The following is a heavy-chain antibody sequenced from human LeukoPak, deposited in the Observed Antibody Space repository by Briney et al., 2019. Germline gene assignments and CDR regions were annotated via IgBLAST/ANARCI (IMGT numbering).Heavy chain of an antibody. D-gene: IGHD3-10*01. J-gene: IGHJ5*02. Sequence: SETLSLTCTVSGGSISSYYWSWIRQPPGKGLEWIGEINHSGSTNYNPSLKSRVTISVDTSKNQFSLKLSSVTAADTAVYYCARVARNYYGSGSYYRNWFDPWGQGTLVTVSS. CDR2: INHSGST. CDR1: GGSISSYY. V-gene: IGHV4-34*01. CDR3: ARVARNYYGSGSYYRNWFDP.